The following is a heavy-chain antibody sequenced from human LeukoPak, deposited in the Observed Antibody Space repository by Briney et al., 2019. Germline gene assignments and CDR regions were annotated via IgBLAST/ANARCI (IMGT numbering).Heavy chain of an antibody. J-gene: IGHJ4*02. Sequence: GASVKVSCKASGGTFSSYAISWVRQAPGQGLEWMGRIIPILGIANYAQKFQGRVTITADKSTSTAYMELSSLRSEDTAVYYCARDHSYCTNGVCPPFDYWGQGTLVTVSS. CDR1: GGTFSSYA. CDR2: IIPILGIA. V-gene: IGHV1-69*04. CDR3: ARDHSYCTNGVCPPFDY. D-gene: IGHD2-8*01.